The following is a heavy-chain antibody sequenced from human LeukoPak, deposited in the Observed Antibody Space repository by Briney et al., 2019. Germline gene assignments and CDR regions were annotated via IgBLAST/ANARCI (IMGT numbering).Heavy chain of an antibody. Sequence: GGSLRLSCAASGFTVSSNYMSWVRQAPGKGLEWVSVIYSGGSTYYADSVKGRFTISRDNSKNTLYLQMNSLGAEDTAVYYCARGRSGSYIDYWGQGTLVTVSS. D-gene: IGHD1-26*01. J-gene: IGHJ4*02. V-gene: IGHV3-66*01. CDR3: ARGRSGSYIDY. CDR1: GFTVSSNY. CDR2: IYSGGST.